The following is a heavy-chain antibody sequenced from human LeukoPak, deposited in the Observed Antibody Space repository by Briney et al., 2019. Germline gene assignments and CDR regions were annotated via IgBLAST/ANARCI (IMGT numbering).Heavy chain of an antibody. D-gene: IGHD6-19*01. CDR3: ARGVQGLAYYYYYGMDV. CDR2: MNPNSGNT. J-gene: IGHJ6*02. Sequence: ASVKVSCKASGYTFTSYDINWVRQAPGQGLEWMGWMNPNSGNTGYAQKFQGRVTMTRNTSISTAYMELSSLRSEDTAVYYCARGVQGLAYYYYYGMDVWGQGTTVTVSS. CDR1: GYTFTSYD. V-gene: IGHV1-8*01.